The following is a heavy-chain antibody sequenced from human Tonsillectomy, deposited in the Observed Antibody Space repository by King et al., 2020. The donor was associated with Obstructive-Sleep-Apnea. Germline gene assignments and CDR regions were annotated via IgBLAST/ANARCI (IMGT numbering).Heavy chain of an antibody. CDR3: VRDAIAVTGTGVGYFDY. D-gene: IGHD6-19*01. V-gene: IGHV3-64D*09. CDR1: GFTFSNYA. CDR2: ISNNGGTT. Sequence: VQLVESGGGLVQPGGSPTLSCLASGFTFSNYALHWVRQAPGKGLEYVSSISNNGGTTNHAVSGKGRFTISRDNSKNTLYLQMSSLIAEDTAVYYCVRDAIAVTGTGVGYFDYWGQGTLVTVSS. J-gene: IGHJ4*02.